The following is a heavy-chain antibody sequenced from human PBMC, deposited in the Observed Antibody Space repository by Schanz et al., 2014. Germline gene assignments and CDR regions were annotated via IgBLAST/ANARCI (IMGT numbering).Heavy chain of an antibody. Sequence: EVQLVESGGGLAQPGGSLRLSCAASGFSLSNYAMSWVRQAPGKGLEWVSYVSRSTPDIYYADSVKGRFTMSRDNAKNSVFLQMNSLRPEDTAVYYCARGRVLESWGQGTLVTVSS. CDR1: GFSLSNYA. CDR3: ARGRVLES. V-gene: IGHV3-48*01. CDR2: VSRSTPDI. J-gene: IGHJ5*02. D-gene: IGHD1-1*01.